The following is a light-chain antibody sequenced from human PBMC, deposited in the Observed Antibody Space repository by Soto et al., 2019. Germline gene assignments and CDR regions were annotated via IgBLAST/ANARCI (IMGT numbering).Light chain of an antibody. V-gene: IGKV3-15*01. CDR1: QSVDYN. J-gene: IGKJ4*01. CDR3: QQYKTWLT. Sequence: EVVLTQSPATLSVSPGERVTLSCRASQSVDYNLAWSQQKPVQAPRRLIYGVATRATGIPARFSGSASGTEFTLTISSLQSEDFAIYYCQQYKTWLTFGGGTKVEIK. CDR2: GVA.